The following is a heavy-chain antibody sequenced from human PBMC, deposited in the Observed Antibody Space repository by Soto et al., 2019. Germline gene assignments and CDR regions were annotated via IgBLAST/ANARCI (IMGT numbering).Heavy chain of an antibody. J-gene: IGHJ4*02. CDR1: GGSSDSGGYS. Sequence: NPSETLSLTCAASGGSSDSGGYSWSWVRQPPGKGLEWLGYIYHTGSTLYKSSLRGRISMSLDISKNRCSLKLRSVTAADTAVYFCARSIHYDLDYWGQGTPVTVSS. CDR3: ARSIHYDLDY. V-gene: IGHV4-30-2*01. CDR2: IYHTGST. D-gene: IGHD3-3*01.